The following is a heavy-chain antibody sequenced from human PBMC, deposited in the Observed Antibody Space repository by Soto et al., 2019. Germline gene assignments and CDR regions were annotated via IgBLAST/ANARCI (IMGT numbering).Heavy chain of an antibody. CDR2: ISSSSSTI. J-gene: IGHJ6*02. D-gene: IGHD6-19*01. CDR3: AREKIAVAESPNGMDV. Sequence: HPGGSLRLSCAASGFTFSSYSMNWVRQAPGKGLEWFSYISSSSSTIYYADSVKGRFTISRDNAKNSLYLQMNSLRDEDTAVYYCAREKIAVAESPNGMDVWGQGTTVTVSS. CDR1: GFTFSSYS. V-gene: IGHV3-48*02.